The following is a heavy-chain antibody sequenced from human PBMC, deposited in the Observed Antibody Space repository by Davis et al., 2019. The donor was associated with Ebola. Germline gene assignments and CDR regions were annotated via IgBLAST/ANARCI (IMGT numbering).Heavy chain of an antibody. CDR1: GGSISSYY. D-gene: IGHD3-10*01. J-gene: IGHJ5*02. V-gene: IGHV4-59*01. CDR2: IYYSGST. CDR3: ASADEAGANWFDP. Sequence: MPSETLSLTCTVSGGSISSYYWSWIRQPPGKGLEWIGYIYYSGSTNYNPSLKSRVTISVDTSKNQFSLKVRSVTAADTAVYYCASADEAGANWFDPWGQETLVTVSS.